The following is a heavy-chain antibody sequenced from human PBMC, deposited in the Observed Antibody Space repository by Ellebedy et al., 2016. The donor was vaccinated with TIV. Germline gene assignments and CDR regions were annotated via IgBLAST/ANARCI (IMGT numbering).Heavy chain of an antibody. CDR1: GFTFSSYG. CDR2: ISYHGTNT. Sequence: GESLKISCAASGFTFSSYGMHWVRQAPGEGLEWVAVISYHGTNTHYADSVKGRSTISRDNSKNTLYLQMNSLRVEDTAVYYCARELVVVTDHFDYWGQGTLVTVSS. D-gene: IGHD2-21*02. CDR3: ARELVVVTDHFDY. J-gene: IGHJ4*02. V-gene: IGHV3-30*03.